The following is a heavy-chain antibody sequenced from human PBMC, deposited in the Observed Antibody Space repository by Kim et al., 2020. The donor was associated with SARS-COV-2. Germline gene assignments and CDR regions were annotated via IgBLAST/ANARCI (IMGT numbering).Heavy chain of an antibody. J-gene: IGHJ4*02. CDR2: INPNSGGT. D-gene: IGHD6-19*01. CDR3: ARDPMAVAGTRLDY. V-gene: IGHV1-2*02. Sequence: ASVKVSCKASGYTFTGYYMHWVRQAPGQGLEWMGWINPNSGGTNYAQKFQGRVTMTRDTSISTAYMELTRLRSDDTAVYYCARDPMAVAGTRLDYWGQGTLVTVSS. CDR1: GYTFTGYY.